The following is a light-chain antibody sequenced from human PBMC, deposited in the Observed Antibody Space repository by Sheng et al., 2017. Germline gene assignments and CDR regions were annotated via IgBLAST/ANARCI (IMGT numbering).Light chain of an antibody. CDR2: DVS. CDR1: SSDVGAYDY. CDR3: SSYTSSSTVV. J-gene: IGLJ2*01. Sequence: QSALTQPASVSGSPGQSITISCTGTSSDVGAYDYVSWYQQHPGKVPKLIIFDVSRRPSGVSTRFSGSKSGNTASLTISGLQAEDEADYYCSSYTSSSTVVFGGGTKLTVL. V-gene: IGLV2-14*03.